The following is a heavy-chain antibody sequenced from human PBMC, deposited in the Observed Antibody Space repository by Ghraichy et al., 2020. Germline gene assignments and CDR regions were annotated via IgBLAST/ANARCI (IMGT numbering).Heavy chain of an antibody. CDR3: ARAVAATGSL. V-gene: IGHV3-7*04. CDR2: IKQDGSEK. Sequence: GESLNISCAASGFTLSSYWMSWVRQAPGKGLEWVANIKQDGSEKYYVDSVKGRFTISRDNAKNSVYLQMNSLRVEDTAVYYCARAVAATGSLWGQGTLVTVSS. CDR1: GFTLSSYW. D-gene: IGHD6-19*01. J-gene: IGHJ4*02.